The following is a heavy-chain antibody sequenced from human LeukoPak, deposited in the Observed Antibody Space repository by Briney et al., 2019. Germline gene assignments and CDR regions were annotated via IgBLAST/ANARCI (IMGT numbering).Heavy chain of an antibody. CDR2: IYTSGST. CDR1: GASISSYY. V-gene: IGHV4-4*07. Sequence: SETLSLTCTVCGASISSYYWSWIRQRAGKGLECIGRIYTSGSTNYNPSLKSRVTMSVDTSKNQFSLKLSSVTAADTAVYYCARAVVGNYWYFDLWGRGTLVTVSS. CDR3: ARAVVGNYWYFDL. J-gene: IGHJ2*01. D-gene: IGHD2-15*01.